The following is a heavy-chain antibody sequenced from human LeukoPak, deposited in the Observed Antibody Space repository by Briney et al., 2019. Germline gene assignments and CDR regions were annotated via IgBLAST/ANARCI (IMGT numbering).Heavy chain of an antibody. D-gene: IGHD2-2*02. V-gene: IGHV1-2*02. CDR2: IDPDSGGT. Sequence: ASVKVSCKTSGYTFTGYYLHWVRQAPGQGLEWMGRIDPDSGGTHYAQKFQVRVTVTRDTSITTVYMELSGLTSDDTAVYYCARVPGPYTTSRFDYWGQGTVVTVSS. J-gene: IGHJ4*02. CDR1: GYTFTGYY. CDR3: ARVPGPYTTSRFDY.